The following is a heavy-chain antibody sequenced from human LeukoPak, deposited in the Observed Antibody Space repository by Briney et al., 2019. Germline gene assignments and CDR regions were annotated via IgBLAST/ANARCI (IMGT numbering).Heavy chain of an antibody. D-gene: IGHD2-2*02. J-gene: IGHJ4*02. CDR1: GGSMRSSGFY. CDR3: YTTSGGRPH. CDR2: ISYSGST. Sequence: SETLSLTCTVSGGSMRSSGFYWGWIRQPPGMGLEWIGSISYSGSTNFNPSLDSRVSISEDPSNNQFSLKLTSVTAADTAVYYCYTTSGGRPHWGQGTLVTVSS. V-gene: IGHV4-39*01.